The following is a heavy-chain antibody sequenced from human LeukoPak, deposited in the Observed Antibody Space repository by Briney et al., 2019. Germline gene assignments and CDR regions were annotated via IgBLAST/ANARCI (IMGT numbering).Heavy chain of an antibody. CDR2: INPNSGGT. V-gene: IGHV1-2*02. Sequence: ASVKVSCKASGYTFTGYYMHWVRQAPGQGLEWMGWINPNSGGTNYAQKFQGRVTMTRDTSISTAYMELSRLRSDDTAVYYCARDLFVYGSGSFWGQGPLVTVSS. D-gene: IGHD3-10*01. J-gene: IGHJ4*02. CDR1: GYTFTGYY. CDR3: ARDLFVYGSGSF.